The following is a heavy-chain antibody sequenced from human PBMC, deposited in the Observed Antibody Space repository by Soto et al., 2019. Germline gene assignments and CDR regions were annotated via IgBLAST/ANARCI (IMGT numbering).Heavy chain of an antibody. J-gene: IGHJ6*02. D-gene: IGHD2-2*01. CDR3: ARLSPGYCSSTSCSNGYYGMDV. CDR2: IYPGDSDT. CDR1: GYSFTSYW. Sequence: GESLKISCKGSGYSFTSYWIGWVRQMPGKGLEWMGIIYPGDSDTRYSPSFQGQVTISADKSISTAYLQWSSLKASDTAMYYCARLSPGYCSSTSCSNGYYGMDVWGQGTTVTVSS. V-gene: IGHV5-51*01.